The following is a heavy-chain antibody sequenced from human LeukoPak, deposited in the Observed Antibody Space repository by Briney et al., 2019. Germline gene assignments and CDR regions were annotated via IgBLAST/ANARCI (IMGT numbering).Heavy chain of an antibody. D-gene: IGHD6-19*01. V-gene: IGHV4-61*08. CDR1: GGSISSGGYY. J-gene: IGHJ4*02. CDR2: IFYSGST. CDR3: ARSEQWLVFGFDY. Sequence: SETLSLTCTVSGGSISSGGYYWSWIRQPPGKGLEWIGYIFYSGSTNYNPSLKSRVTISVDTSKNQFSLKLSSVTAADTAVYYCARSEQWLVFGFDYWGQGTLVTVSS.